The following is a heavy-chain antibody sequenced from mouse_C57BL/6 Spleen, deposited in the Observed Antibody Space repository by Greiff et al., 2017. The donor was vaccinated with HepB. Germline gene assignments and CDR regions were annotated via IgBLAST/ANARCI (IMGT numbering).Heavy chain of an antibody. V-gene: IGHV1-55*01. D-gene: IGHD2-2*01. J-gene: IGHJ2*01. CDR3: ARWRYGYDVIDY. CDR1: GYTFTSYW. CDR2: IYPGSGST. Sequence: QVHVKQPGAELVKPGASVKMSCKASGYTFTSYWITWVKQRPGQGLEWIGDIYPGSGSTNYNEKFKSKATLTVDTSSSTAYMQLSSLTSEDSAVYYCARWRYGYDVIDYWGQGTTLTVSS.